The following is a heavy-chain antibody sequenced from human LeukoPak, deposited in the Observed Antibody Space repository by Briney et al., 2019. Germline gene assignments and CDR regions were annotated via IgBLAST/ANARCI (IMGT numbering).Heavy chain of an antibody. CDR2: ISGSGHST. CDR1: GFTFSSYA. Sequence: PGGSLRLSCAASGFTFSSYAMSWVRQAPGKGLEWVSTISGSGHSTFYADSVKGRFTISRDNSKNTLFLRMNSLRAEDAALYYCAKHSYDTTGDYWGQGTLVTVSS. J-gene: IGHJ4*02. D-gene: IGHD5-18*01. V-gene: IGHV3-23*01. CDR3: AKHSYDTTGDY.